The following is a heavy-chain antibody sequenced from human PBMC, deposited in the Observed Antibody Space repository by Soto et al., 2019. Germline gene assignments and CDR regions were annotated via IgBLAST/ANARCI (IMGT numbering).Heavy chain of an antibody. V-gene: IGHV4-30-4*01. D-gene: IGHD2-15*01. CDR2: IYKSTTT. CDR3: ARGRYCLTGRCFPNWFDS. J-gene: IGHJ5*01. Sequence: SETLSLTCSVSGDSISTVDYFWAWIRQPPGQALEYIGYIYKSTTTYYNPSFESRVATSLDTSKSQFSLTVTSVTAADTAVYFCARGRYCLTGRCFPNWFDSWGQGTLVTVSS. CDR1: GDSISTVDYF.